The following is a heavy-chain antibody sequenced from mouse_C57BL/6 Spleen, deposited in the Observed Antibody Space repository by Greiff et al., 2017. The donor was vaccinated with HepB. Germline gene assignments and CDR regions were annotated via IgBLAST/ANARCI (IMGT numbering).Heavy chain of an antibody. CDR1: GYTFTDYY. CDR2: INPNNGGT. V-gene: IGHV1-26*01. Sequence: VQLQQSGPELVKPGASVKISCKASGYTFTDYYMNWVKQSHGKSLEWIGDINPNNGGTSYNQKFKGKATLTVDKSSSTAYMELRSLTSEDSAVYYCARTTVVANWYFDVWGTGTTVTVSS. D-gene: IGHD1-1*01. J-gene: IGHJ1*03. CDR3: ARTTVVANWYFDV.